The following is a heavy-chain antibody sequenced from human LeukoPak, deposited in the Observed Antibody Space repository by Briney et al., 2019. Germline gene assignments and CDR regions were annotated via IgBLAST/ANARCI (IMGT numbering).Heavy chain of an antibody. V-gene: IGHV3-48*01. D-gene: IGHD3-3*01. J-gene: IGHJ4*02. CDR2: ISSSTYTI. CDR1: GFTFSTYN. Sequence: GGSLRLSCAASGFTFSTYNMNWVRQAPGKGLEWVSYISSSTYTIAYANSVKGRFTISRDNAKNSLYLQMNSLRAEDTAVYYCAGGGFGVESFDYWGQGTLVTVSS. CDR3: AGGGFGVESFDY.